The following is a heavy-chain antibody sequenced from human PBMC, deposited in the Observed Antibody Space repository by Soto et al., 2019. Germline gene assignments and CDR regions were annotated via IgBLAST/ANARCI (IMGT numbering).Heavy chain of an antibody. Sequence: EVQLVESGGGLVKPGGSLRLSCAASGFTFSNAWMSWVHQAPGKGLEWVGRIKSKTDVGTTDYAAPVKVRFTISRDDSKNTLYLQMNSLKTEDTAVYYCINAPWFGELSPGDGADAFDIWGQGTMVTVSS. CDR2: IKSKTDVGTT. J-gene: IGHJ3*02. CDR3: INAPWFGELSPGDGADAFDI. D-gene: IGHD3-10*01. V-gene: IGHV3-15*01. CDR1: GFTFSNAW.